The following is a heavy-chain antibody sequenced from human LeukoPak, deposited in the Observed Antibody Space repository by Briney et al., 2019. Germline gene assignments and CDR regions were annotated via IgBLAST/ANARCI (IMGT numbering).Heavy chain of an antibody. Sequence: GGSLRLSCAASGFTVSSNFMAWVRQAPGKGLEWVSVIYGGGSTFYADSVKGRSTISRDNAKNSLYLQMNSLRAEDTAVYYCAKLALGVTDDYWGQGTLVTVSS. V-gene: IGHV3-66*01. CDR1: GFTVSSNF. J-gene: IGHJ4*02. CDR3: AKLALGVTDDY. CDR2: IYGGGST. D-gene: IGHD3-10*01.